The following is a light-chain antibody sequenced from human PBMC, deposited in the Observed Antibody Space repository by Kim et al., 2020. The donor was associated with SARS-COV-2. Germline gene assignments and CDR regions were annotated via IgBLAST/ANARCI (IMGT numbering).Light chain of an antibody. CDR2: KVS. J-gene: IGKJ2*01. CDR3: MQGTHWPYA. V-gene: IGKV2-30*01. CDR1: QSLVYSDGNTR. Sequence: RPASISCRAGQSLVYSDGNTRLNWFQQRPGQSPRRLIYKVSNRDSGVPDRFSGSGSGTDFTLKISRVEAQDVGVYYCMQGTHWPYAFAEGTKLEI.